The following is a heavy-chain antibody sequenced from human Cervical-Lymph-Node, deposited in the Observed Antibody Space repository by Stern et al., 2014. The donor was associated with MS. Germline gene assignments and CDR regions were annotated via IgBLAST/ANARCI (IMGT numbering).Heavy chain of an antibody. J-gene: IGHJ4*02. CDR3: ARDYGDYAFDY. CDR1: GYSFTANW. CDR2: IDPGHSDT. Sequence: EVQLVQSGAEVKKPGESLKISCKGSGYSFTANWIAWGRQMPGKGLEWMGCIDPGHSDTRYSLSFQGQVTISADKSISTAYLHWSSLKASDTAMYYCARDYGDYAFDYWGQGTLVTVSS. D-gene: IGHD4-17*01. V-gene: IGHV5-51*01.